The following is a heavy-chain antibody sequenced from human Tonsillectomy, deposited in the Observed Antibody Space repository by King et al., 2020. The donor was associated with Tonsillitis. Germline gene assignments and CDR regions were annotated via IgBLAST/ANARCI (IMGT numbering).Heavy chain of an antibody. CDR3: TRAKGGGNCCPNWFDP. D-gene: IGHD2-15*01. CDR1: GFTFGDYA. J-gene: IGHJ5*02. CDR2: IRSKAYGGTT. Sequence: VQLVESGGGLVQPGRSLRLSCTASGFTFGDYAMSWFRQAPGKGLEWVGFIRSKAYGGTTEYAGSVKGRFTISRYDSKSIAYLQMNSLKTEDTAVYYCTRAKGGGNCCPNWFDPWGQGTLVTVSS. V-gene: IGHV3-49*03.